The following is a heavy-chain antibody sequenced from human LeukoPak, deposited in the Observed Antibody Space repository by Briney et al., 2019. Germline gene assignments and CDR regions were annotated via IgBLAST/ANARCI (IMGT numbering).Heavy chain of an antibody. CDR1: GGSFSSGGSY. CDR3: ARGAHSNDYGDYGLLS. CDR2: ISYSGST. D-gene: IGHD4-17*01. J-gene: IGHJ5*02. V-gene: IGHV4-31*03. Sequence: SQTLSLTCTVSGGSFSSGGSYWNWIRQHPGKGLEWIGYISYSGSTHYNPSLTSRVTISVDTSKNQFSLKLSSVTAADTAVYYCARGAHSNDYGDYGLLSWGQGTLVTVSS.